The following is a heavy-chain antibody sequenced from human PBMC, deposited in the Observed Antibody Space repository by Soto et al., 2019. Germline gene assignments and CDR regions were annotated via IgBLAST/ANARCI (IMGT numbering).Heavy chain of an antibody. Sequence: QVQLVQSGAEVEKPGASVKVSCTASGYTFISYSITWVRQAPGQGLEWMGWISGYNGNTNYAHSIQGRATMTTDTSTTTAYMELWSLRSDDTAVYYCARGPGLYSGSYYVDYWGQGTLVTVSS. J-gene: IGHJ4*02. D-gene: IGHD1-26*01. CDR1: GYTFISYS. CDR2: ISGYNGNT. CDR3: ARGPGLYSGSYYVDY. V-gene: IGHV1-18*01.